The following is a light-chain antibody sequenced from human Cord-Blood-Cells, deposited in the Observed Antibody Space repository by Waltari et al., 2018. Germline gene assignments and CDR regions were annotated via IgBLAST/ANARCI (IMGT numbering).Light chain of an antibody. Sequence: QSALTQPASVSGSPGQSITISCTGTSSDVGGYNYVSWYQQPPGKAPKRMIYDVSNRPSGVSNRFSGSKSGNTASLTISGLQAEDEADYYCSSYTSSSVVFGGGTKLTVL. V-gene: IGLV2-14*01. CDR2: DVS. J-gene: IGLJ2*01. CDR1: SSDVGGYNY. CDR3: SSYTSSSVV.